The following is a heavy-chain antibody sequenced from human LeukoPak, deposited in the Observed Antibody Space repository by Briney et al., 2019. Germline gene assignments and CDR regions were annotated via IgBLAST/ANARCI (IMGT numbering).Heavy chain of an antibody. J-gene: IGHJ4*02. CDR1: GYSISSGYY. V-gene: IGHV4-38-2*01. D-gene: IGHD5-24*01. Sequence: SETLSLTCAASGYSISSGYYWGWIRQPPGKGLEWIGSIYHSGSTYYNPSLKSRVTISVDTSKNQFSLKLSSVTAADTAVYYCARHRDGYHYYFDYWGQGTLVTVSS. CDR3: ARHRDGYHYYFDY. CDR2: IYHSGST.